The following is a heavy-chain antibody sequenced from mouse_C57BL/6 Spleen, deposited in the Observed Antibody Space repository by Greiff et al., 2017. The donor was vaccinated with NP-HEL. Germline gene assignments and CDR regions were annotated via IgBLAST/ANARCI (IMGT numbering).Heavy chain of an antibody. D-gene: IGHD1-1*01. CDR3: ARERGTTVGYFDY. Sequence: VQLQQSGPGLVKPSQTVFLTCTVTGISITTGNYRWSWIRQFPGNKLEWIGYIYYSGTITYNPSLTSRTTITRDTPKNQFFLEMNSLTAEDTATYYCARERGTTVGYFDYWGQGTTLTVSS. CDR2: IYYSGTI. V-gene: IGHV3-5*01. J-gene: IGHJ2*01. CDR1: GISITTGNYR.